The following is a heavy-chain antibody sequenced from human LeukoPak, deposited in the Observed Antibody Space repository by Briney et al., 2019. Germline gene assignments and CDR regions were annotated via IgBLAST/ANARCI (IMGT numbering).Heavy chain of an antibody. D-gene: IGHD2-15*01. V-gene: IGHV4-59*01. J-gene: IGHJ6*02. Sequence: SETLSLTCTASGGSISSYYWSWIRQPPGKGLEWIGYIYYGENTNYNPSLKSRVTMSVDTSMNQFSLKLSSVTAADTAVYYCARVGGSNYYYYGMDVWGQGTTVTVSS. CDR1: GGSISSYY. CDR3: ARVGGSNYYYYGMDV. CDR2: IYYGENT.